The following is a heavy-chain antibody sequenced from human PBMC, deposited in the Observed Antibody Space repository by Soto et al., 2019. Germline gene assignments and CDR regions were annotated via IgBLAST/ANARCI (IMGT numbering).Heavy chain of an antibody. Sequence: GGSLRLSCTVSGFAFNNYGINWVRQAPGKGLEWVSSISKSDYTYYSDSVKGRFTISRDNAKNSVSLQMNTLRVEDTVVYYCAREDSIIIPAVSDFWGRGTLVTVSS. CDR3: AREDSIIIPAVSDF. CDR1: GFAFNNYG. CDR2: ISKSDYT. D-gene: IGHD2-2*01. J-gene: IGHJ4*02. V-gene: IGHV3-21*01.